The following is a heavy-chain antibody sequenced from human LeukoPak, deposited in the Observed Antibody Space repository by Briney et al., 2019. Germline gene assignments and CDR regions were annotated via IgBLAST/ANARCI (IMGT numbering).Heavy chain of an antibody. Sequence: PGGSLRLSCAASGFTFSSYWMSWVRQAPGKGLEWVSTISGRGAITYYSDSVKGRFTISRDNSKNTLYLQMNSLRAEDTAVYYCAKGSSGWSTTQYSYYYYMDVWGKGTTVSVSS. D-gene: IGHD6-19*01. CDR1: GFTFSSYW. CDR3: AKGSSGWSTTQYSYYYYMDV. J-gene: IGHJ6*03. V-gene: IGHV3-23*01. CDR2: ISGRGAIT.